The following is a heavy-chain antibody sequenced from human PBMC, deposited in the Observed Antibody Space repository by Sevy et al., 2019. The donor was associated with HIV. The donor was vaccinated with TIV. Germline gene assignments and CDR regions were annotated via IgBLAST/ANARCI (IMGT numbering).Heavy chain of an antibody. Sequence: SETLSLTCAVSGGSVSSGDYYWSWIRQPPGKGLEWIGYISYIGSTNYSPSLKSRVTISIDTSKNQFSLKLNSVTAADTAVYYCVRDRIAAAEGYFDYWGQGTLVTVSS. CDR1: GGSVSSGDYY. CDR2: ISYIGST. J-gene: IGHJ4*02. D-gene: IGHD6-13*01. CDR3: VRDRIAAAEGYFDY. V-gene: IGHV4-61*08.